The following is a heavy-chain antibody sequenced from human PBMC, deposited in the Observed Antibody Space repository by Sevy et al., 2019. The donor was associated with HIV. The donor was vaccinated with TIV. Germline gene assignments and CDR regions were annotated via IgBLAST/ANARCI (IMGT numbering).Heavy chain of an antibody. CDR2: IYYSGST. CDR1: GGSISRNSHY. V-gene: IGHV4-39*01. Sequence: SETLSLTCTVSGGSISRNSHYWGWIRQPPGKGLEWIGSIYYSGSTYYNPSLKSRVTISGDTSKNQFSLKLSSVTAADTAVYYCATHALSITIFGVVTRNWFDPWGQGTLVTDSS. D-gene: IGHD3-3*01. CDR3: ATHALSITIFGVVTRNWFDP. J-gene: IGHJ5*02.